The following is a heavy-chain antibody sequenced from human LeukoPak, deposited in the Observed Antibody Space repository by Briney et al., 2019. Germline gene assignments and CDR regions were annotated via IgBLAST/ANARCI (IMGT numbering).Heavy chain of an antibody. V-gene: IGHV1-69*04. J-gene: IGHJ4*02. CDR3: ARGLPITMIVGP. CDR1: GYTFTGYY. CDR2: ITPIHGIA. Sequence: SVKVSCKASGYTFTGYYLHWVRQAPGQGLEWMGRITPIHGIANYAQKFQGRVTITADKSTSTAYMELSSLRSEDTAVYYCARGLPITMIVGPWGQGTLVTVSS. D-gene: IGHD3-22*01.